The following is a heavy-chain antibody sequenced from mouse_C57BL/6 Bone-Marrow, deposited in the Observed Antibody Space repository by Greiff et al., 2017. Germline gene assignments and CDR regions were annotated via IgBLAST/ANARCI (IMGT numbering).Heavy chain of an antibody. Sequence: VQLQESGPGLVPPSQSLSITCTVSGFSLTSSGVHWVRQSPGKGLEWLGVLWSGGSTDYNAAFISRLSISKDNSKGQVFFKMNSLQADDTAIYYCARKKGYAMGDWGQGAAVTVSS. CDR1: GFSLTSSG. J-gene: IGHJ4*01. CDR3: ARKKGYAMGD. CDR2: LWSGGST. V-gene: IGHV2-2*01.